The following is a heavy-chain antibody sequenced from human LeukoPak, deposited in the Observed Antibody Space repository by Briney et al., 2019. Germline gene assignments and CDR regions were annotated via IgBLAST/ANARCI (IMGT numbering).Heavy chain of an antibody. CDR2: ISYDGSNK. J-gene: IGHJ4*02. CDR1: GFTFSSYG. Sequence: GGSLRLSCAASGFTFSSYGMHWVRQAPGKGLEWVAVISYDGSNKYYADSVKGRFTISRDNSKNTLYLQMNSLRAEDTAVYYCAKDQVDYYGSGIPDYWGQGTLVTVSS. D-gene: IGHD3-10*01. V-gene: IGHV3-30*18. CDR3: AKDQVDYYGSGIPDY.